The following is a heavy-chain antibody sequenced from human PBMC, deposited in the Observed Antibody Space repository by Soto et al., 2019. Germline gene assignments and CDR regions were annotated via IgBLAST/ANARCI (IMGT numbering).Heavy chain of an antibody. CDR2: ISSSISYI. V-gene: IGHV3-21*01. J-gene: IGHJ6*02. D-gene: IGHD6-19*01. CDR1: GFTFSSYS. CDR3: ASFIAVAGTTRYYYGMDV. Sequence: GGSLRLSCAASGFTFSSYSMNWVRQAPGKGLEWVSSISSSISYIYYADSVKGRFTISRDNAKNFLYLQMNSLRAEDTAVFYCASFIAVAGTTRYYYGMDVWGQGTTVTVSS.